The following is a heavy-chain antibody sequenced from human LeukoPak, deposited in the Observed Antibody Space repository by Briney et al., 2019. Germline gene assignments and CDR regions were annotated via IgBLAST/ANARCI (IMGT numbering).Heavy chain of an antibody. Sequence: SETLSLTCTVSGGSISSYYWSWIRQPAGKGLEWIGRIYTSGSTNYNPSLKSRVTMSVDTSKNQFSLKLSSVTAADTAVYYCASYYYDSSGYNGLFDPWGQGTLVTVSS. D-gene: IGHD3-22*01. CDR3: ASYYYDSSGYNGLFDP. J-gene: IGHJ5*02. CDR1: GGSISSYY. V-gene: IGHV4-4*07. CDR2: IYTSGST.